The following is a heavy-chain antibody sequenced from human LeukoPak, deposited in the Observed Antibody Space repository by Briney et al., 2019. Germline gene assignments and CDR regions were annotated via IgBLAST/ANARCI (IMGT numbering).Heavy chain of an antibody. CDR2: IYRSGST. CDR3: AREDSSAWLLDY. V-gene: IGHV4-4*02. D-gene: IGHD6-19*01. J-gene: IGHJ4*02. Sequence: SGTLSLTCDVSGDSISSINWWSWVRQPPGKGLEWIGEIYRSGSTNYNPSLKSRVTISLDKSKNRLSLTVSSVTAADTAVYYCAREDSSAWLLDYWAQGTLVTVSS. CDR1: GDSISSINW.